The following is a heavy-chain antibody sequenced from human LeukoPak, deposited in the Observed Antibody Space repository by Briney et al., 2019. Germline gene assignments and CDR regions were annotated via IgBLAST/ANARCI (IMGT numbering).Heavy chain of an antibody. CDR3: ARVKGGIAAAGREFDP. V-gene: IGHV3-30-3*01. CDR2: ISYDGSNK. Sequence: GRSLRLSCAASGFTFSSYAMHWVRQAPGKGLEWVAVISYDGSNKYYADSVKGRFTISRDNSKNTLYLQMNSLRAEDTAVYYCARVKGGIAAAGREFDPWGQGTLVTVSS. CDR1: GFTFSSYA. D-gene: IGHD6-13*01. J-gene: IGHJ5*02.